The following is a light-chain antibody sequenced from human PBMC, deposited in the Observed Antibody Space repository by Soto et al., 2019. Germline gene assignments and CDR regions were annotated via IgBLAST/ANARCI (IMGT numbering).Light chain of an antibody. CDR3: QEYGTSRT. V-gene: IGKV3-20*01. CDR2: GAS. CDR1: QSVSSTS. Sequence: EIVLTQSPGTLSLSPGERATLSCRASQSVSSTSLAWYQQRPGQVPSLLIYGASSRATGVPDRFSGTGSGTDFTLTISRLEPEDFAVYYCQEYGTSRTLGQGTRVEIK. J-gene: IGKJ1*01.